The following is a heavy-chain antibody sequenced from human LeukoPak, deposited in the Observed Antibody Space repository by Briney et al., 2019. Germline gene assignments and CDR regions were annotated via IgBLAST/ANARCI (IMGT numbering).Heavy chain of an antibody. V-gene: IGHV3-15*07. CDR2: IKSKTDGGTT. D-gene: IGHD6-19*01. CDR1: GFTFSNAW. Sequence: GGSLRLSCAASGFTFSNAWMNWVRQAPGKGLEWVGRIKSKTDGGTTDYAAPVKGRFTISGDDSKNTLYLQMNSLKTEDTAVYYCTTRIAVAGTGMDVWGQGTTVTVSS. J-gene: IGHJ6*02. CDR3: TTRIAVAGTGMDV.